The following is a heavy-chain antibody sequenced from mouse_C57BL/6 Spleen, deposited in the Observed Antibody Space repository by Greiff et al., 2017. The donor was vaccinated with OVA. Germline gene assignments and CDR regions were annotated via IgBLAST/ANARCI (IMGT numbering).Heavy chain of an antibody. V-gene: IGHV1-64*01. D-gene: IGHD2-12*01. CDR3: ARDNVTTGTWFAY. CDR1: GYTFTSYW. CDR2: IHPNSGST. Sequence: QVQLQQPGAELVKPGASVKLSCKASGYTFTSYWMHWVKQRPGQGLEWIGMIHPNSGSTNYNEKFKSKATLTVDKSSSTAYMQLSSLTSEDSAVYYCARDNVTTGTWFAYWGQGTLVTVSA. J-gene: IGHJ3*01.